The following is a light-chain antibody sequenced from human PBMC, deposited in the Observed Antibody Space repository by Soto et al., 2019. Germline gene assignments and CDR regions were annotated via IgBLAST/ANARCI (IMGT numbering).Light chain of an antibody. CDR3: HQYNWRPFT. CDR1: QNVNNR. CDR2: GAS. J-gene: IGKJ5*01. V-gene: IGKV3-15*01. Sequence: EMVMTQSPATLSVSPGESASLSCRASQNVNNRLGWYQQKPGQAPRLLIYGASTRATGVPARFAGSGSGTEFTLTISSLQSEDSAVYYCHQYNWRPFTFGQGTRLEIK.